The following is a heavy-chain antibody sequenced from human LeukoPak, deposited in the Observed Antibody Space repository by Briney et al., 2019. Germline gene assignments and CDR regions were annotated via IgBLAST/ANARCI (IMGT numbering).Heavy chain of an antibody. D-gene: IGHD6-19*01. CDR3: ARGSVAGTFDY. Sequence: PGGSLGLSCAASGFTFSSYSMNWVRQAPGKGLEWVSSISSSSYIYYADSVKGRFTISRDNAKNSLYLQMNSLRAEDTAVYYCARGSVAGTFDYWGQGTLVTVSS. CDR1: GFTFSSYS. V-gene: IGHV3-21*01. CDR2: ISSSSYI. J-gene: IGHJ4*02.